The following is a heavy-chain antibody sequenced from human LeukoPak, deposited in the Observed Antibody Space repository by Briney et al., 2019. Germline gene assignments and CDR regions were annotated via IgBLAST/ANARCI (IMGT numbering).Heavy chain of an antibody. Sequence: GESLKISCKGSGYSFTSHWLAWARQMPGEGLEWMGIIFPGDSDTRYSPSFQGQVTISVDKSISTAYLQWSSLKASDTAMYYCARHGASSSSWGDHWGQGTLVTVSS. D-gene: IGHD6-6*01. J-gene: IGHJ4*02. V-gene: IGHV5-51*01. CDR2: IFPGDSDT. CDR1: GYSFTSHW. CDR3: ARHGASSSSWGDH.